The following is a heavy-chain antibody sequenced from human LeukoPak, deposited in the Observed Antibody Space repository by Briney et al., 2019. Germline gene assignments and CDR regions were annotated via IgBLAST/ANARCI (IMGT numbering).Heavy chain of an antibody. CDR2: ISAYNGNT. Sequence: ASVTVSCKASGYTFTSYGISWVRQAPGQGLEWMGWISAYNGNTNYAQKLQGRVTMTTDTSTSTAYMELRSLRSDDTAVYYCARGHPYSSSSWFFDYWGQGTLVTVSS. CDR1: GYTFTSYG. V-gene: IGHV1-18*01. D-gene: IGHD6-6*01. J-gene: IGHJ4*02. CDR3: ARGHPYSSSSWFFDY.